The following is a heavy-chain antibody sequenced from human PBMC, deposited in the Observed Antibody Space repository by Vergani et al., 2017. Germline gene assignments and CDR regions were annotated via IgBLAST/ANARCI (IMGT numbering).Heavy chain of an antibody. CDR1: GGTFSSYA. Sequence: QVQLVQSGAEVKKPGSSVKVSCKASGGTFSSYAISWVRQATGQGLEWMGWMNPNSGNTGYAQKFQGRVTMTRNTSISTAYMELSSLRSEDKAVYYCARASVAYYDFWSGYYSGGYYYYYMDVWGKGTTVTVSS. D-gene: IGHD3-3*01. CDR3: ARASVAYYDFWSGYYSGGYYYYYMDV. CDR2: MNPNSGNT. J-gene: IGHJ6*03. V-gene: IGHV1-8*02.